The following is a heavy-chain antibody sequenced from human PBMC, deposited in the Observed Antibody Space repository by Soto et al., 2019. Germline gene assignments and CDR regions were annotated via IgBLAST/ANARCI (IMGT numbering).Heavy chain of an antibody. V-gene: IGHV3-33*01. D-gene: IGHD1-26*01. CDR2: IWYDGSNK. Sequence: GGSLRLSCAASGFTFSSYGMHWVRQAPGKGLEWVAVIWYDGSNKYYADSVKGRFTISRDNSKNTLYLQMNSLRAEDTAVYYCARIGSHARHYYYGMDVWGQGTTVTVSS. CDR3: ARIGSHARHYYYGMDV. J-gene: IGHJ6*02. CDR1: GFTFSSYG.